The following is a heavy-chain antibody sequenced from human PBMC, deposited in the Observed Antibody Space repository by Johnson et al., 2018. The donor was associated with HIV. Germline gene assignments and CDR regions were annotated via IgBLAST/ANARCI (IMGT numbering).Heavy chain of an antibody. Sequence: VQLVESGGGVVQPGRSLRLSCAASGFTFISYGMHWVRQAPGTGLEWVSGISWNSGSIGYADSVKGRFTISRDNTKNSLFLQMSSLRVEDTALYYCVRVAYYYDSSGYEDAFDIWGQGTMVTVSS. D-gene: IGHD3-22*01. CDR2: ISWNSGSI. CDR3: VRVAYYYDSSGYEDAFDI. V-gene: IGHV3-20*04. J-gene: IGHJ3*02. CDR1: GFTFISYG.